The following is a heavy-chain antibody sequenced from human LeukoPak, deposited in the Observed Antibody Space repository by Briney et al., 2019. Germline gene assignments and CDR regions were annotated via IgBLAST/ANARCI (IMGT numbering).Heavy chain of an antibody. Sequence: SETLSLTCTVSGGSMSSYYWSWIRQPPGKGLEWIGYIDYGGSTNYNPSLKTRVTISVDTSKNQFSLKLSSVAAADTAVYYCARDAIAAAGAWAFDIWGQGTMVTVSS. CDR1: GGSMSSYY. CDR2: IDYGGST. D-gene: IGHD6-13*01. J-gene: IGHJ3*02. CDR3: ARDAIAAAGAWAFDI. V-gene: IGHV4-59*12.